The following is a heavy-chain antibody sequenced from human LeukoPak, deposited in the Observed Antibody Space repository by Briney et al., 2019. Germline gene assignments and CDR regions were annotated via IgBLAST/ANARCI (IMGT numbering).Heavy chain of an antibody. CDR3: ARIYCSGGSCYAFDY. J-gene: IGHJ4*02. V-gene: IGHV4-4*02. CDR1: GGSISSSNW. Sequence: PSETLSLTCAVSGGSISSSNWWSWVRQPPGKGLEWIGEIYHSGSTNYNPSLKSRVTISVDKSKNQFSLKLSSVTAADTAVYYCARIYCSGGSCYAFDYWGQGTLVTASS. CDR2: IYHSGST. D-gene: IGHD2-15*01.